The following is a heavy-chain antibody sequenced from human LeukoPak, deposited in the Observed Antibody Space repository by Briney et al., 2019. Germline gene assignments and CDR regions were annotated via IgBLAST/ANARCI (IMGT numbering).Heavy chain of an antibody. CDR2: INWNGGST. CDR1: GFTFDDYG. J-gene: IGHJ3*02. V-gene: IGHV3-20*03. D-gene: IGHD3-22*01. Sequence: GGSLRFSVAAPGFTFDDYGMSGVRQAPGKGLEWVSGINWNGGSTGYADSVKGRFTISRDNAKNSLYLQMNSLRAEDTALYYCARDYDSSGYSDAFDIWGQGTMVTVSS. CDR3: ARDYDSSGYSDAFDI.